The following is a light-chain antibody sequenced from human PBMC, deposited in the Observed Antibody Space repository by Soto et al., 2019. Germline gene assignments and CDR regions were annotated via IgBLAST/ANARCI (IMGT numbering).Light chain of an antibody. CDR2: GAS. CDR3: QRYNNWPPWT. J-gene: IGKJ1*01. V-gene: IGKV3-15*01. Sequence: EIVMTQSPATLSVSPGDRATLSCRASQSVSSNLAWYQQKPGQAPRLLIYGASPRATGNPARFSGSGSGTEFTLTISILQSEDFAVYYCQRYNNWPPWTVGQGTKVEIK. CDR1: QSVSSN.